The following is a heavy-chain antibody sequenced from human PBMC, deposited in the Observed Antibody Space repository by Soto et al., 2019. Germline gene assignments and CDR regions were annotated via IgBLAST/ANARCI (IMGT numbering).Heavy chain of an antibody. CDR2: FDPEDGET. J-gene: IGHJ3*02. Sequence: GASVKVSCKVSGYTLTELSMHWVRQAPGKGLEWMGGFDPEDGETIYAQKFQGRVTMTEDTSTDTAYMELSSLRSEDTAVYYCATDPASSSWYGAFDIWGQGTMVTVSS. D-gene: IGHD6-13*01. CDR3: ATDPASSSWYGAFDI. CDR1: GYTLTELS. V-gene: IGHV1-24*01.